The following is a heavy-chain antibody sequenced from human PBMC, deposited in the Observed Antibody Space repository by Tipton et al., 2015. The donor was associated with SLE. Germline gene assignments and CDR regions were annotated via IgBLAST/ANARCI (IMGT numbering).Heavy chain of an antibody. Sequence: LRLSCAVSGYSISSGYYWGWIRQPPGKGLEWIGSIYHSGSTYYNPSLKSRVTISVDTSKNQFSLKLSSVTAADTAVYYCARHQGGFDYWGQGPLVTVSS. CDR3: ARHQGGFDY. CDR1: GYSISSGYY. CDR2: IYHSGST. V-gene: IGHV4-38-2*01. J-gene: IGHJ4*02.